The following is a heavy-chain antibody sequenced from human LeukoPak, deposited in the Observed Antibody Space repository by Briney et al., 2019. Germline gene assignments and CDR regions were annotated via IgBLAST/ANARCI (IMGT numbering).Heavy chain of an antibody. Sequence: PSETLSLTCTVSGGSISSGSYYWRWVRQPAGTGLEWIGRIYTSGSTNYNPSLKSRVTISVDTSKNQFSLELSSVTAADTAVYYCARDDPYDFLDYWGQGTLVTVSS. V-gene: IGHV4-61*02. CDR1: GGSISSGSYY. CDR3: ARDDPYDFLDY. CDR2: IYTSGST. D-gene: IGHD3-3*01. J-gene: IGHJ4*02.